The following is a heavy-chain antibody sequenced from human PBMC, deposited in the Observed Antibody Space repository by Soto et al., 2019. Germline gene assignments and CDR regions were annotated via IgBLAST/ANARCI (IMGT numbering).Heavy chain of an antibody. D-gene: IGHD6-13*01. CDR1: GYSFTIYW. CDR3: ARRLTRGSSWHFDY. V-gene: IGHV5-10-1*01. Sequence: GESLKISGKGSGYSFTIYWISWVLQMPGKGLEWMGRIDPSDSYTNYSPSFQGHVTISADKSISTAYLQWSSLKASDAAMYYCARRLTRGSSWHFDYWGQGTLVTVSS. CDR2: IDPSDSYT. J-gene: IGHJ4*02.